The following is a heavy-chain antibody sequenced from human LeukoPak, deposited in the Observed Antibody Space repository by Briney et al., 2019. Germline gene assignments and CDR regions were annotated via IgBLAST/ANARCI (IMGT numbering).Heavy chain of an antibody. D-gene: IGHD2-2*01. J-gene: IGHJ4*02. Sequence: GGSLRLSCAASGFTFSTYGMSWVRQAPGKGLEWVSVISGSTGSTYYADSVKGRFTISRDNSKNTLYLQMNSLRAEDTAVYYCARDPYCSSTSCYVDYWGQGTLVTVSS. CDR3: ARDPYCSSTSCYVDY. V-gene: IGHV3-23*01. CDR2: ISGSTGST. CDR1: GFTFSTYG.